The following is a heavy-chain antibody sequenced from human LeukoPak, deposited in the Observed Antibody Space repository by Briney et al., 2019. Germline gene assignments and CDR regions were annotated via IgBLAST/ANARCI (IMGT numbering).Heavy chain of an antibody. D-gene: IGHD1-26*01. Sequence: PSETLSLTCTVSGGSLSSYYWSWLRQPPGKGREWFGYIYYSGSTNYNPSLKSRVTISVDTSKNQFSLKLSSVTAADTAVYYCARGGHSGSYYDFDYWGQGTLVTVSS. CDR3: ARGGHSGSYYDFDY. CDR2: IYYSGST. J-gene: IGHJ4*02. V-gene: IGHV4-59*01. CDR1: GGSLSSYY.